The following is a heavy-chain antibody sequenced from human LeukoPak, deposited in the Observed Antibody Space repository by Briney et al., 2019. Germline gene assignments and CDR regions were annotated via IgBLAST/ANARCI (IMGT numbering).Heavy chain of an antibody. J-gene: IGHJ6*03. D-gene: IGHD2-21*02. CDR1: GGSISSGGYS. CDR2: IYYSGST. CDR3: ARDGQQRGGRMTSYYYYMDV. V-gene: IGHV4-31*03. Sequence: PSETLSLTCTVSGGSISSGGYSWSWIRQHPGKGLEWIGYIYYSGSTYYNPSLKSRVTISVDTSKNQFSLKLSSVTAADTAVYYCARDGQQRGGRMTSYYYYMDVWGKGTTVTVSS.